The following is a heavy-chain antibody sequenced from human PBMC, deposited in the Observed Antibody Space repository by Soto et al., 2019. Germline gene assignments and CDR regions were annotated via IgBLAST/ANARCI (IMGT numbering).Heavy chain of an antibody. CDR3: ARGGLVGYDFWPPPHYYGMDV. J-gene: IGHJ6*02. D-gene: IGHD3-3*01. V-gene: IGHV6-1*01. CDR1: GDSVSSNSAA. Sequence: PSQTLSLTCAISGDSVSSNSAAWNWIRQSPSRGLEWLGRTYYRSKWYNDYAVSVKSRITINPDTSKNQFSLQLNSVTPEDTAVYYCARGGLVGYDFWPPPHYYGMDVWGQGTTVTVSS. CDR2: TYYRSKWYN.